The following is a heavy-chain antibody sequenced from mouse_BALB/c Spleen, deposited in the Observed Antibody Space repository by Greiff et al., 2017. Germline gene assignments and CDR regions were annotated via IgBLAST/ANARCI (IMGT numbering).Heavy chain of an antibody. Sequence: QVQLQQPGAELVKPGASVKLSCKASGYTFTSYWMHWVKQRPGQGLEWIGEINPSNGRTNYNEKFKSKATLTVDKSSSTAYMQLSSLTSEDSAVYYCARGLVFRYFDVWGAGTTVTVSS. CDR2: INPSNGRT. J-gene: IGHJ1*01. CDR1: GYTFTSYW. V-gene: IGHV1S81*02. D-gene: IGHD2-10*02. CDR3: ARGLVFRYFDV.